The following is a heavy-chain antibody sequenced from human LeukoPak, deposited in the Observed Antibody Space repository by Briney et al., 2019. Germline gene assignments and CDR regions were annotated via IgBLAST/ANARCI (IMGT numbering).Heavy chain of an antibody. CDR2: ISGSGGYT. V-gene: IGHV3-23*01. D-gene: IGHD6-13*01. Sequence: GGSLRLSCAASGFTFTSYAMIWVRQAPGKGLEWVSAISGSGGYTYYADSVKGRFTISRDNSKNTLYLQINSLRAEDTAVYYCAKVVAAANYYYCGMDVWGQGTTVTVSS. CDR1: GFTFTSYA. J-gene: IGHJ6*02. CDR3: AKVVAAANYYYCGMDV.